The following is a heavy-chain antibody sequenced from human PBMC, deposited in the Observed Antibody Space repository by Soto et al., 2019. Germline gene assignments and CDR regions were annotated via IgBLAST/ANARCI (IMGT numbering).Heavy chain of an antibody. J-gene: IGHJ4*02. CDR1: GASISSGDSY. CDR2: IHYSGTT. V-gene: IGHV4-30-4*01. D-gene: IGHD3-22*01. CDR3: ARDKSLTTDFDY. Sequence: QVQLQESGPGLVKPSQTLSLTCSVSGASISSGDSYWSWIRQPPGKGLEWIGYIHYSGTTYYNPSLKSRVTISVDMSRNPFSLKLSSVTAADTAVYFCARDKSLTTDFDYWGQGTLVTVSS.